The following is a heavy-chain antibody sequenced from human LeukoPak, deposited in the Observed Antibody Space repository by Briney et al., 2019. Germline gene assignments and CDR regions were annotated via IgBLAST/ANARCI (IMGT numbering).Heavy chain of an antibody. CDR1: GGSISSYY. CDR3: ARFGVVTWELDY. V-gene: IGHV4-59*01. CDR2: IYYSGST. D-gene: IGHD1-26*01. Sequence: SETLSLTCTVSGGSISSYYWSWIRQPPGKGLEWIGYIYYSGSTNYNPSLKSRVTISVDTSKNQFSLKLSSVTAADTAVYYCARFGVVTWELDYRGQGTLVTVSS. J-gene: IGHJ4*02.